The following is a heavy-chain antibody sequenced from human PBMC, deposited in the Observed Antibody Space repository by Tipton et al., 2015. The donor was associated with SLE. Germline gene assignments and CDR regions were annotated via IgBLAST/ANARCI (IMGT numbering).Heavy chain of an antibody. CDR3: ARFNYYDSSGYYSAFDI. V-gene: IGHV4-34*09. D-gene: IGHD3-22*01. CDR1: GGSFTGYY. Sequence: LRLSCAVYGGSFTGYYWSWIRQPPGKGLEWIGEINHSGITYYNPSLKSRVTISVDTSKNQFSLKLSSVTAADTAVYYCARFNYYDSSGYYSAFDIWGQGAMVTVSS. J-gene: IGHJ3*02. CDR2: INHSGIT.